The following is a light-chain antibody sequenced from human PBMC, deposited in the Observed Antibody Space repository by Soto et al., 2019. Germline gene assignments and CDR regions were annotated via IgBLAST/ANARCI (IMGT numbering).Light chain of an antibody. CDR2: EVS. Sequence: QSVLTQPPSASGSPGQSVTISCTGTISDVGAYNYVSWYQQHPGKAPKLLIYEVSKRPSGVPDRLSGSKSGNTASLTVSGLQAEDETDYYCSSYAGSNTYVFGTGTKVTVL. CDR3: SSYAGSNTYV. J-gene: IGLJ1*01. V-gene: IGLV2-8*01. CDR1: ISDVGAYNY.